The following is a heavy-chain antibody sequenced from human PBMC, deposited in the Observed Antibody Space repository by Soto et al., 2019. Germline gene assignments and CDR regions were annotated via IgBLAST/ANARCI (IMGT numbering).Heavy chain of an antibody. Sequence: QVQLVQSGAEVRKPGASVKVSCKASGYSVTSYYIHWVRQAPGQGLEWMGIINPSGDATTYAQRFQGSVTMTRDTSTNTIYMGLSSLRSEDTAVYFCASLGPGFGETWRGQYFDFWGQGTLVTVSS. V-gene: IGHV1-46*03. CDR3: ASLGPGFGETWRGQYFDF. CDR1: GYSVTSYY. CDR2: INPSGDAT. D-gene: IGHD3-10*01. J-gene: IGHJ4*02.